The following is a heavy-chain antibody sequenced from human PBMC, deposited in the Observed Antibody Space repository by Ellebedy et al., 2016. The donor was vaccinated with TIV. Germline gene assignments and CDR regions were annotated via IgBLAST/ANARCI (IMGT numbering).Heavy chain of an antibody. Sequence: PGGSLRLSCAASGFTFSSYGMHWVRQAPGKGLEWVAVIWYDGSNKYYADSVKGRFTISRDNSKNTLYLQMNSLRAEDTAVYYCARGARRVGPIDYWGQGTLVTVSS. D-gene: IGHD1-26*01. CDR1: GFTFSSYG. CDR2: IWYDGSNK. V-gene: IGHV3-33*01. J-gene: IGHJ4*02. CDR3: ARGARRVGPIDY.